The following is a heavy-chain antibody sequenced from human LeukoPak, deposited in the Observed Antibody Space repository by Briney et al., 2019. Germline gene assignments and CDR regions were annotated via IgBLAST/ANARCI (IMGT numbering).Heavy chain of an antibody. J-gene: IGHJ6*04. CDR3: ARGYYYGLDV. CDR1: EFTFSSYN. D-gene: IGHD1-14*01. Sequence: GGSLRLSCTASEFTFSSYNMNWVRQAPGKGLEWVSSISSSSNYIYYADSVKGRFTISRDNAKNSLFLQMNSLSVEDTAVYYCARGYYYGLDVWGKGTTVTVSS. V-gene: IGHV3-21*01. CDR2: ISSSSNYI.